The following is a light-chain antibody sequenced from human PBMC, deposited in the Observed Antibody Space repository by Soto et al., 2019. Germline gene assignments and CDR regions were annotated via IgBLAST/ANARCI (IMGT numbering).Light chain of an antibody. Sequence: MTKSPGPRSVSPGDRATLSCRANQSVRSNLAWYHQRPGQAPRLLIYGASTRAAGVQARFSGSGSGTEFTLTISSLQSEDFAVYYCQQYNTLHTRRFAQGTKVEIK. CDR3: QQYNTLHTRR. CDR2: GAS. V-gene: IGKV3-15*01. J-gene: IGKJ1*01. CDR1: QSVRSN.